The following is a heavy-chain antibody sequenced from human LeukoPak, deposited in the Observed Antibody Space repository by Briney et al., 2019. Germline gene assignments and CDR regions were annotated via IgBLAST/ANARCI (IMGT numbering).Heavy chain of an antibody. J-gene: IGHJ6*03. D-gene: IGHD3-9*01. CDR1: GGTFSSYA. CDR2: IIPIFGTA. CDR3: ARGHFDWLLPYYYYYYMDV. V-gene: IGHV1-69*13. Sequence: SVKVSCKASGGTFSSYAISWVRQAPGQGLEWMGGIIPIFGTANYAQKFQGRVTITADESTSTAYMELSSLRSEDTAVYYCARGHFDWLLPYYYYYYMDVWGKGTTVTVSS.